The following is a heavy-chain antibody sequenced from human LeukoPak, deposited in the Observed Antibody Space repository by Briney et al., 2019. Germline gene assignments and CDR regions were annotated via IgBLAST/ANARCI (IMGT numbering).Heavy chain of an antibody. CDR1: GFTFSSYS. CDR3: TKGGHGDY. D-gene: IGHD2-21*02. Sequence: GGSLRPSCAASGFTFSSYSMNWVRQAPGKGLEWVSYISGSSGSIYYADSVKGRFTISRDTSKNTLFLQMNSLRADDTAIYYCTKGGHGDYWGQGTMVTVSS. V-gene: IGHV3-23*01. J-gene: IGHJ4*02. CDR2: ISGSSGSI.